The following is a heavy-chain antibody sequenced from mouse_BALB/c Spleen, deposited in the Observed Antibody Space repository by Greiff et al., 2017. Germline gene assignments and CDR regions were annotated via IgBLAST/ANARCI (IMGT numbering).Heavy chain of an antibody. V-gene: IGHV1S135*01. CDR2: IDPYNGGT. J-gene: IGHJ3*01. CDR3: ARSYYYGSSSAWFAY. Sequence: VQLQQSGPELVKPGASVKVSCKASGYAFTSYNMYWVKQSHGKSLEWIGYIDPYNGGTSYNQKFKGKATLTVDKSSSTAYMHLNSLTSEDSAVYYCARSYYYGSSSAWFAYWGQGTLVTVSA. CDR1: GYAFTSYN. D-gene: IGHD1-1*01.